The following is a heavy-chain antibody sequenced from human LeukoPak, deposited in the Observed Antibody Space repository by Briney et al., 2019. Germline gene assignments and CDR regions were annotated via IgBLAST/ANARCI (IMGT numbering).Heavy chain of an antibody. V-gene: IGHV4-34*01. CDR1: GGSFSGYY. Sequence: PSETLSLTCAVYGGSFSGYYWSWIRQPPGKGLEWIGEINHSGSTNYNPSLKSRVTISVGTSKNQFSLKLSSVTAADTAVYYCARGAVAHASAIWGQGTMVTVSS. J-gene: IGHJ3*02. CDR3: ARGAVAHASAI. CDR2: INHSGST.